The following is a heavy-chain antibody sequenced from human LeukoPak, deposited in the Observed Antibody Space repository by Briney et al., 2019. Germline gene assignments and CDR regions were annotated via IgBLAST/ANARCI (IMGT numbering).Heavy chain of an antibody. CDR2: IIPIFGTA. J-gene: IGHJ6*03. Sequence: SVKVSCKASGGTFSSYAISWVRQAPGQGLEWMGGIIPIFGTANYAQKSQGRVTITTDESTSTAYMELSSLRSEDTAVYYCARDLSSSWYGYYYMDVWGKGTTVTVSS. V-gene: IGHV1-69*05. CDR3: ARDLSSSWYGYYYMDV. CDR1: GGTFSSYA. D-gene: IGHD6-13*01.